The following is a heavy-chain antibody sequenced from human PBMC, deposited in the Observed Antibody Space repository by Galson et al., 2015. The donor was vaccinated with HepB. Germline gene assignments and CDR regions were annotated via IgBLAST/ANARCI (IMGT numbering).Heavy chain of an antibody. J-gene: IGHJ6*02. Sequence: SLRLSCAASGFTFSSYSMNWVRHAPGKGLEWVSSISSSSSYIYYADSVKGRFTISRDNAKNSLYLQMNSLRAEDTAVYYCARDGFSDPNYYYYYGRDVWGQGTTFTVSS. CDR2: ISSSSSYI. D-gene: IGHD1-26*01. CDR3: ARDGFSDPNYYYYYGRDV. V-gene: IGHV3-21*01. CDR1: GFTFSSYS.